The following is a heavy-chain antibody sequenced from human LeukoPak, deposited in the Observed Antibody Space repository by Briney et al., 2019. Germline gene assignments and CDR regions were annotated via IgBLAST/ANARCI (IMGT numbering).Heavy chain of an antibody. Sequence: GASVKVSCKASGGTFSSYAISWVRQAPGQGLEWMGRIIPIFGTANYAQKFQGRVTITTDESTSTAYMELSSLRSEDTAVYYCARDPGGYYYDSSGYLDYWGQGTLATVSS. CDR1: GGTFSSYA. J-gene: IGHJ4*02. D-gene: IGHD3-22*01. V-gene: IGHV1-69*05. CDR2: IIPIFGTA. CDR3: ARDPGGYYYDSSGYLDY.